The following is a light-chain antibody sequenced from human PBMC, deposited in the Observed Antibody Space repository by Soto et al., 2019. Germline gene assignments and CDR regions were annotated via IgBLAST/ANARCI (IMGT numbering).Light chain of an antibody. V-gene: IGLV2-8*01. CDR2: EVN. J-gene: IGLJ1*01. CDR1: SSDVGGYNY. Sequence: QSALTQPPSASGSPGQSVTISCTGTSSDVGGYNYVSWYQQYPGKVPKLMIYEVNKRPSGVPDRFSGSKSGNTASLTFAGLQAEDVADYYCTSYAGGNNVFGTGTKLTVL. CDR3: TSYAGGNNV.